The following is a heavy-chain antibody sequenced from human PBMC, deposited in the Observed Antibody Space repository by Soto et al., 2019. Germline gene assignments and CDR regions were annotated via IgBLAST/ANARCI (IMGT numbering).Heavy chain of an antibody. D-gene: IGHD2-8*01. CDR2: VFYTGRA. Sequence: SETLSLTCTVSGGSLGSYYWSWIRQPPGKGLEWIGYVFYTGRANYNASLKSRVSISLDTSNYQFSLKLSSVTAADTAVYYCARDRSTYGGGGTGEVKENWFDPWGQGALVTVSS. V-gene: IGHV4-59*01. J-gene: IGHJ5*02. CDR1: GGSLGSYY. CDR3: ARDRSTYGGGGTGEVKENWFDP.